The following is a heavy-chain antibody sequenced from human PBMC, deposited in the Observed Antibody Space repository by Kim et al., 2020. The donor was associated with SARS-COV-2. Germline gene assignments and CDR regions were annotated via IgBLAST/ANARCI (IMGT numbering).Heavy chain of an antibody. CDR2: ISAYNGNT. D-gene: IGHD3-9*01. J-gene: IGHJ6*02. CDR1: GYTFTSYG. Sequence: ASVKVSCKASGYTFTSYGISWVRQAPGQGLEWMGWISAYNGNTNYAQKLQGRVTMTTDTSTSTAYMELRSLRSDDTAVYYCARGHPVRDTYYDILTGYSGYNYYGMDVWGQGTTVTVSS. V-gene: IGHV1-18*01. CDR3: ARGHPVRDTYYDILTGYSGYNYYGMDV.